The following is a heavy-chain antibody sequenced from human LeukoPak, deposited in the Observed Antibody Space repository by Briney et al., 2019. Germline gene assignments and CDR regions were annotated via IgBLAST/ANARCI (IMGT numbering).Heavy chain of an antibody. CDR1: GFTFSSYS. CDR2: ISSSSSYI. Sequence: GGSLRLSCAASGFTFSSYSMNWVRQAPGKGLEWVSSISSSSSYIYYADSVKGRFTISRDNAKNSLYLQMNSLRAEDTAIYYCARELTTSRFAFDIWGQGTMVTVSS. V-gene: IGHV3-21*04. CDR3: ARELTTSRFAFDI. D-gene: IGHD3-3*01. J-gene: IGHJ3*02.